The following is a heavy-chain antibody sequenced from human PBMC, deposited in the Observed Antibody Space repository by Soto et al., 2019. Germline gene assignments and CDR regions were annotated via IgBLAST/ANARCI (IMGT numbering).Heavy chain of an antibody. J-gene: IGHJ6*02. V-gene: IGHV4-31*03. CDR3: ARRGGSSSGYYYYAMDV. Sequence: TLSLTCSVSSDSMNSGGYYWSWIRQHPGKGLEWIGYIYSNGDTYYNPSLKRRVTISVDTSKNQFSLNLTSVTAADTAVYYCARRGGSSSGYYYYAMDVWGQGTTVTVSS. D-gene: IGHD6-6*01. CDR2: IYSNGDT. CDR1: SDSMNSGGYY.